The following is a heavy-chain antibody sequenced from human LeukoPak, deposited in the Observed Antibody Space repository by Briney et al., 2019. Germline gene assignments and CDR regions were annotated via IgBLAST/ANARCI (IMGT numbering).Heavy chain of an antibody. J-gene: IGHJ4*02. CDR3: ARDPGIAVAGNGLDY. V-gene: IGHV1-18*01. D-gene: IGHD6-19*01. Sequence: KLQGRATMTTDTSTSTAYMELRSLRSDDTAVYYCARDPGIAVAGNGLDYWGQGTLVTVSS.